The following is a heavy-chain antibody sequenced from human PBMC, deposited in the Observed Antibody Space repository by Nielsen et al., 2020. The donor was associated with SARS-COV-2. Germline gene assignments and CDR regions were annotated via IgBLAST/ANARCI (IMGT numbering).Heavy chain of an antibody. D-gene: IGHD3-22*01. Sequence: SETLSLTCTVSGGSISPNYWSWIRQPAGKGLEWIGRMYTSGTSNYNPSLRSRVTMSLDTAKNQFSLKLSSVTAADTAVYYCARGLHYYDSSGYHFDYWGQGTLVTVSS. CDR2: MYTSGTS. J-gene: IGHJ4*02. V-gene: IGHV4-4*07. CDR1: GGSISPNY. CDR3: ARGLHYYDSSGYHFDY.